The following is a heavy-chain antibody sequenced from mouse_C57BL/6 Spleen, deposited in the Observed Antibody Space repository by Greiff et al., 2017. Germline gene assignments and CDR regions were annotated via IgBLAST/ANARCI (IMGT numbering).Heavy chain of an antibody. V-gene: IGHV1-64*01. D-gene: IGHD2-5*01. J-gene: IGHJ4*01. Sequence: QVQLQQPGAELVKPGASVKLSCKASGYTFTSYWMHWVKQRPGQGLEWIGMIHPNSGSTNYNEKFKSKATLTVDKSSSTAYMQLSSLTFADSAVFYGVRECSKYVNYYAMDYWGQGTSVTVSS. CDR1: GYTFTSYW. CDR2: IHPNSGST. CDR3: VRECSKYVNYYAMDY.